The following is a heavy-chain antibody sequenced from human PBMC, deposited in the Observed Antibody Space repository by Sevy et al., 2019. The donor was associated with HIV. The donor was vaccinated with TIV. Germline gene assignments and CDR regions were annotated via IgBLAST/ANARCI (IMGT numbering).Heavy chain of an antibody. J-gene: IGHJ5*02. CDR3: ARSLNYGDFYYNWFDP. CDR2: IYYSGST. D-gene: IGHD4-17*01. CDR1: GGSISSYY. V-gene: IGHV4-59*01. Sequence: SETLSLTCTVSGGSISSYYWNWIRQPPGKGLEWIGYIYYSGSTNYNPSLKSRVTISVDTSKNQFSLKLSSVTAADTAVDYWARSLNYGDFYYNWFDPWGQGTLVTVSS.